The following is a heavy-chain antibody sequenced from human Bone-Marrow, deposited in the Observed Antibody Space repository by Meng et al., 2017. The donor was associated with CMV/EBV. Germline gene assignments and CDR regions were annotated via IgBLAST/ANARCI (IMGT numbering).Heavy chain of an antibody. Sequence: GESLKISCAASGFTFSRYSMNWVRQAPGKGLEWVSSISSSSSYIYYADSVKGRFTISRDNAKNSLYLQINSLRADDTAVYYWSGDRDPDGYAVTYYYWGQGTLVTVSS. CDR2: ISSSSSYI. V-gene: IGHV3-21*01. D-gene: IGHD4-17*01. CDR1: GFTFSRYS. CDR3: SGDRDPDGYAVTYYY. J-gene: IGHJ4*02.